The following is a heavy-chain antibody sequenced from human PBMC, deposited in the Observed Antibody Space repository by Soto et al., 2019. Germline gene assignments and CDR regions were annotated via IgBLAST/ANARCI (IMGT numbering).Heavy chain of an antibody. J-gene: IGHJ4*02. D-gene: IGHD2-15*01. CDR2: LYYSGNT. CDR3: ARVGGVAARTFDY. Sequence: SETLSLTCTVSGGSISPFYWSWVRRPPGKGLEWIGYLYYSGNTNYNPSLKSRVTISVDASKNQVSLRLTSVTAADTAVYYCARVGGVAARTFDYWGQGTVVTVSS. CDR1: GGSISPFY. V-gene: IGHV4-59*01.